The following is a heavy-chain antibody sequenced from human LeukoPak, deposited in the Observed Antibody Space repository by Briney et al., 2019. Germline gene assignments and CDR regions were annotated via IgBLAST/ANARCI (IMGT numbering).Heavy chain of an antibody. V-gene: IGHV4-59*08. J-gene: IGHJ5*02. CDR3: ARHSRRDSYNA. Sequence: SETLSLTCTVSGDSISSYYWSWVRQPPGKGLEWIGYIYYSGSTNYNPSLTSRVTISLGTSKNQFSLKLSSVTAADTAVYYCARHSRRDSYNAWGQGTLVTVSS. D-gene: IGHD5-24*01. CDR1: GDSISSYY. CDR2: IYYSGST.